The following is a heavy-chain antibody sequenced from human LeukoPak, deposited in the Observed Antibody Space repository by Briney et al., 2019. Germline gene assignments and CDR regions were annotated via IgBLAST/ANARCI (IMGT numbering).Heavy chain of an antibody. Sequence: SETLSLTCTVSGGSISSYYWSWIRQPAGKGLEWIGRIYTSGSTNYNPSLKSRVTMSVDTSKKQFSLKLSSVTAADMAIYYCARVRPYYYDTSSSYYFDYWGQGTLVTVSS. D-gene: IGHD3-22*01. CDR3: ARVRPYYYDTSSSYYFDY. CDR2: IYTSGST. CDR1: GGSISSYY. J-gene: IGHJ4*02. V-gene: IGHV4-4*07.